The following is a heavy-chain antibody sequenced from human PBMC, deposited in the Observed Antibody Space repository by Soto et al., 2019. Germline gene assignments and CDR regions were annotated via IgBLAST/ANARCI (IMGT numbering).Heavy chain of an antibody. D-gene: IGHD3-10*01. Sequence: GESLKISCKGSGYSFTSYWIGWVRQMPGKGLEWMGIIYPGDSDTRYSPSFQGQVTISADKSISTAYLQWSSLKASDTAMYYCARSMVRGVSSGYYGMDVWGQGTTVTVLL. CDR1: GYSFTSYW. V-gene: IGHV5-51*01. J-gene: IGHJ6*02. CDR3: ARSMVRGVSSGYYGMDV. CDR2: IYPGDSDT.